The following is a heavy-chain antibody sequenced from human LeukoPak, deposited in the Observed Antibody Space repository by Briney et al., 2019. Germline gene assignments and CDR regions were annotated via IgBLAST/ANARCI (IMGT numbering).Heavy chain of an antibody. J-gene: IGHJ4*02. Sequence: GGSLRLSCAASGFTFSDYYMSWIRQAPGKGLEWVSYIISSGIYTNYADSVKGRFTISRDNAKNSQYLQMSSLRVEDTAVYYCARAAIAGAGKYYFDYWGQGSLVTVSS. CDR3: ARAAIAGAGKYYFDY. V-gene: IGHV3-11*05. CDR2: IISSGIYT. D-gene: IGHD6-13*01. CDR1: GFTFSDYY.